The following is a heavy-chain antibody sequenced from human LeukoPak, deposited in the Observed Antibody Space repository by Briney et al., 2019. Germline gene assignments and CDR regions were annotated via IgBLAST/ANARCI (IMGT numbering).Heavy chain of an antibody. D-gene: IGHD2-2*02. J-gene: IGHJ4*01. V-gene: IGHV5-51*01. CDR1: GYRFASYW. CDR2: IYPDDSGT. CDR3: ARHTRWDCTDTSCYNDY. Sequence: GESLKISCKGSGYRFASYWIGWVRQMPGKGLQWMGTIYPDDSGTRFSPAFQDQFTISADKSLSTAYLQWSDLKASDTAMYYCARHTRWDCTDTSCYNDYWGQGTLVTVSS.